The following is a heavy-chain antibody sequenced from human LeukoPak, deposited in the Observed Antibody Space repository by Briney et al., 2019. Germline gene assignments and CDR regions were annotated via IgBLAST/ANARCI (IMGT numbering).Heavy chain of an antibody. CDR3: ARGFSGVVARD. J-gene: IGHJ4*02. V-gene: IGHV4-34*01. D-gene: IGHD2-15*01. CDR1: GLACTGYE. Sequence: SDTLSHTCAVYGLACTGYEWSFIRQPPGKGLEWIGEIKHDGSTNYNPSLKSRVTMSLDTSKNQFFLNLNSVTAADTAVYYCARGFSGVVARDWGQGTLVTVSS. CDR2: IKHDGST.